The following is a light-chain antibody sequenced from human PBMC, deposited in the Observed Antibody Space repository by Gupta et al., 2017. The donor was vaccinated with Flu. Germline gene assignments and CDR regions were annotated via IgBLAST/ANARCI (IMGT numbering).Light chain of an antibody. Sequence: RIIITCRASQAIKNYVAWYQQKPGKGPTLLIYAASTLQSGVPSRFSGSGYGTDFTLTINSLQAEDVATYYCEKYDYAPITFGQGTRLEMK. J-gene: IGKJ5*01. V-gene: IGKV1-27*01. CDR2: AAS. CDR3: EKYDYAPIT. CDR1: QAIKNY.